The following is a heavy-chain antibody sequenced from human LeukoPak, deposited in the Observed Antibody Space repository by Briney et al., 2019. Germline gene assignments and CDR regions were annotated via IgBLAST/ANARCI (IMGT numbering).Heavy chain of an antibody. V-gene: IGHV5-10-1*01. CDR2: IDPSDSYT. Sequence: GESLRVSCKGSGYSFTSYWISWVRQMPVKGLEWMGRIDPSDSYTNYSPSFQGHVTISVDKSINTAYLQWSSLKASDTAIYYCARKLSPLDYWGQGTLVTVSS. D-gene: IGHD5-18*01. CDR1: GYSFTSYW. J-gene: IGHJ4*02. CDR3: ARKLSPLDY.